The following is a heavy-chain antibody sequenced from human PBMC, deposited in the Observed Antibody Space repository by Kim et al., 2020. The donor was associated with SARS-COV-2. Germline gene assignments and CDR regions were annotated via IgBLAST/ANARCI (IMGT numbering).Heavy chain of an antibody. D-gene: IGHD5-12*01. Sequence: YAQKFQGRVTMTRETSTSTVYMELSSLRSEDTAVYYCAREGYSGYDGGGYWGQGTLVTVSS. V-gene: IGHV1-46*01. CDR3: AREGYSGYDGGGY. J-gene: IGHJ4*02.